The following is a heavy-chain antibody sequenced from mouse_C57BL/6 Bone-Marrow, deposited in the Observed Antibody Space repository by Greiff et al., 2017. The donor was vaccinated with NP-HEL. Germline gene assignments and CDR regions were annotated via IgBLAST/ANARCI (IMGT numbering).Heavy chain of an antibody. CDR2: ISSGSSTI. Sequence: EVQGVESGGGLVKPGGSLKLSCAASGFTFSDYGMHWVRQAPEKGLEWVAYISSGSSTIYYADTVEGRFTISRDNAKNTLFLQMTSLRSEDTAMYYCARGYYGSSSLLYYWGQGTTLTVSS. J-gene: IGHJ2*01. CDR1: GFTFSDYG. V-gene: IGHV5-17*01. CDR3: ARGYYGSSSLLYY. D-gene: IGHD1-1*01.